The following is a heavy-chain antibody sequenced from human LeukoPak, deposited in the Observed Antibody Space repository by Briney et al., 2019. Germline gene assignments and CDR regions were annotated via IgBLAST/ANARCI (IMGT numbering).Heavy chain of an antibody. CDR1: GGSISSGGYY. D-gene: IGHD3-9*01. J-gene: IGHJ4*02. V-gene: IGHV4-31*03. Sequence: SETLSLTCTVSGGSISSGGYYWSWIRQHPGKGLEWIGYIYYSGSTYYNPSLKSRVTISVDTSKNQFSLKLSSVTAADTAVYYCASPYDILTGYPYWGQGTLVTVSS. CDR3: ASPYDILTGYPY. CDR2: IYYSGST.